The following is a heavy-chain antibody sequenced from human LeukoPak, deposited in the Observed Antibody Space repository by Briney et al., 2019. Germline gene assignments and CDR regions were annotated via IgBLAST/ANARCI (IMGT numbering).Heavy chain of an antibody. CDR3: ATIPLYCSGGSCYPDAFDI. D-gene: IGHD2-15*01. CDR1: GYSFTSYW. J-gene: IGHJ3*02. CDR2: IYPGDSDT. Sequence: GESLKISCKGSGYSFTSYWIGWVRQMPGKGLEWTGIIYPGDSDTRYSPSFQGQVTISADKSISTAYLQWSSLKASDTAMYYCATIPLYCSGGSCYPDAFDIWGQGTMVTVSS. V-gene: IGHV5-51*01.